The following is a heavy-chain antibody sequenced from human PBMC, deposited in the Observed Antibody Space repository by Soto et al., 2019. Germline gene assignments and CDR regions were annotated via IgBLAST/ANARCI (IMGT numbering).Heavy chain of an antibody. CDR2: ISGSGGST. J-gene: IGHJ4*02. CDR3: AKPTYNYYDSSGYYVGFDY. V-gene: IGHV3-23*01. Sequence: EVHLLESGGGLVQPGGSLRLSCAASGFTFSSYAMSWVRQAPGKVLEWVSAISGSGGSTYYADSVKGRFTISRDNSKNKIDLQMNSLRAVDTAVYYCAKPTYNYYDSSGYYVGFDYWGQGTLVTVSS. D-gene: IGHD3-22*01. CDR1: GFTFSSYA.